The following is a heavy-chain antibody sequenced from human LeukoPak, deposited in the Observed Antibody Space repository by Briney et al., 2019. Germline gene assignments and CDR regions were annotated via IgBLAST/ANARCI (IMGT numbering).Heavy chain of an antibody. CDR1: GGSISSYY. CDR2: IYYSGST. V-gene: IGHV4-59*01. Sequence: SETLSLTCTVSGGSISSYYWSWVRQPPGKGLEWMGYIYYSGSTNYNPSLKSRVTISVDTSKNQCSLKRSSVTAADTAVYYCARDLSLDYWGQGTLVTVSS. J-gene: IGHJ4*02. CDR3: ARDLSLDY.